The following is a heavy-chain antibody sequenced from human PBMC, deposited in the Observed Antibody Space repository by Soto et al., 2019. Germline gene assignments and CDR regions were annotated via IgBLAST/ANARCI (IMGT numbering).Heavy chain of an antibody. D-gene: IGHD2-8*02. V-gene: IGHV3-48*03. Sequence: EEELMESGGGFQQPGGSLRLSCVGSGFSFSKYEINWLRQAPGKGLEFIAYISSGTKYVYYADSVEGRFTISRDDAKSSLYLQMNSLRVEDTALYYCARGVALAAYTALDVWGQGTAVAVSP. CDR1: GFSFSKYE. J-gene: IGHJ4*02. CDR2: ISSGTKYV. CDR3: ARGVALAAYTALDV.